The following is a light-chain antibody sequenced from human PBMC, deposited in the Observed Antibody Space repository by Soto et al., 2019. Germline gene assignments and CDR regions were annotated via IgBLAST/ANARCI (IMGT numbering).Light chain of an antibody. CDR3: CSYAGTRTSYV. CDR1: SSDVGSFNL. V-gene: IGLV2-23*01. J-gene: IGLJ1*01. Sequence: QSVLTQPASVSGSPGQSITISCTGTSSDVGSFNLVSWYQQHPGKAPKLVTYGDSKGASGVSNRFSGSKSGNTASLTISGLQAEDEADYYCCSYAGTRTSYVFGTGTKVTVL. CDR2: GDS.